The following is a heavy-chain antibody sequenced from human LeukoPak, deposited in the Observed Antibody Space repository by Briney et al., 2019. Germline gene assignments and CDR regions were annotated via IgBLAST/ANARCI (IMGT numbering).Heavy chain of an antibody. CDR3: AKSECYDSSGYYYY. CDR1: GLTFDDYA. V-gene: IGHV3-43*02. J-gene: IGHJ4*02. Sequence: PGGSLRLSCAASGLTFDDYAMHWVRQAPGKGLEWVPLISGDGGGTYYADSVKGRFTISRHNSKNSLYLQINGRRTEDTSLYYRAKSECYDSSGYYYYWGQGTLVPVSS. D-gene: IGHD3-22*01. CDR2: ISGDGGGT.